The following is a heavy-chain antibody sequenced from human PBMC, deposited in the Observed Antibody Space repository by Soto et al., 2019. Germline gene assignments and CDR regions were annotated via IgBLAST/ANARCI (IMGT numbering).Heavy chain of an antibody. D-gene: IGHD2-2*01. J-gene: IGHJ5*02. Sequence: SETLSLTCDVSGDTISTGGYTWAWIRQPPGKGLEWIGYIYHSGSTYYNPSLKSRVTISVDRSKNQFSLKLSSVTAADTAVYYCARVPDRWGQGTLVTVSS. V-gene: IGHV4-30-2*01. CDR2: IYHSGST. CDR3: ARVPDR. CDR1: GDTISTGGYT.